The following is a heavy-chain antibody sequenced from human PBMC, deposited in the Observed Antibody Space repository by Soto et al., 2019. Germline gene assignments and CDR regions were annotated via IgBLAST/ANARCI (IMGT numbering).Heavy chain of an antibody. CDR2: ISSNGGST. CDR1: GFTFSRYA. Sequence: EVQLVESGGGLVQPGGSLRLSCAASGFTFSRYAMHWVRQAPGKGLEYVSTISSNGGSTYYANSVKGRFTISRDNSKNTLYLQMGSLRAEDMAVYDCARACDYGGYYYGMDVWGQGTTVTVSS. V-gene: IGHV3-64*01. CDR3: ARACDYGGYYYGMDV. J-gene: IGHJ6*02. D-gene: IGHD4-17*01.